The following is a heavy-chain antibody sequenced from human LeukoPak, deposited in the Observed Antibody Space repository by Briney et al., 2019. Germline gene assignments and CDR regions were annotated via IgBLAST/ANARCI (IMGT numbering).Heavy chain of an antibody. V-gene: IGHV3-53*04. J-gene: IGHJ4*02. CDR3: ARTLRGGKFDY. Sequence: PGGSLRLSCAASGFTVSSNYMTWVRQAPGKGLEWVSVIYRGGSTYYADSVKGRFTISRHNSRDTMYLQMNSLRTEDTAVYYCARTLRGGKFDYWGQGTLVTVSS. CDR1: GFTVSSNY. D-gene: IGHD4-23*01. CDR2: IYRGGST.